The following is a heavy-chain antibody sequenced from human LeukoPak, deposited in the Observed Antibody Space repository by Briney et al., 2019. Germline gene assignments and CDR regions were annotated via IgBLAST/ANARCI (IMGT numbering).Heavy chain of an antibody. CDR2: ISSSGSTI. CDR3: ASEHSGYGTDYFDY. J-gene: IGHJ4*02. V-gene: IGHV3-11*01. Sequence: GGSLRLSCAASGFTFSDYYMSWIRQAPGKGLEWVSYISSSGSTIYYADSVKGRFTISRDNAKNTLYLQMNSLRAEDTAVYYCASEHSGYGTDYFDYWGQGTLVTVSS. D-gene: IGHD5-12*01. CDR1: GFTFSDYY.